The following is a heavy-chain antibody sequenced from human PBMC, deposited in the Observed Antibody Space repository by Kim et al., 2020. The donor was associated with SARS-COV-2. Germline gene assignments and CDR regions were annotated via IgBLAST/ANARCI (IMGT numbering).Heavy chain of an antibody. Sequence: ASVKVSCKVSGYTLTELSMHWVRQAPGKGLEWMGGFDPEDGETIYAQKFQGRVTMTEDTSTDTAYMELSSLRSEDTAVYFCATSPAIVGAPDDYYYYYYGVDVWGQGTTVTVSS. CDR3: ATSPAIVGAPDDYYYYYYGVDV. V-gene: IGHV1-24*01. CDR2: FDPEDGET. J-gene: IGHJ6*02. CDR1: GYTLTELS. D-gene: IGHD1-26*01.